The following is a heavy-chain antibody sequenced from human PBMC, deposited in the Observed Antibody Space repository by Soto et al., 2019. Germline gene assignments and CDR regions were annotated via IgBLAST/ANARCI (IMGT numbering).Heavy chain of an antibody. Sequence: QVQLQESGPGLVKPSGTLSLTCAVSGGSISSSNWLRWVRQPPGKGLEWIGEIYHSGSTNYNPSLKSRVTISVDKSKNQFSLKLSSVTAADTAVYYCARVSGQWVQDYYYYGMDVWGQGTTVTVSS. J-gene: IGHJ6*02. CDR3: ARVSGQWVQDYYYYGMDV. CDR1: GGSISSSNW. CDR2: IYHSGST. V-gene: IGHV4-4*02. D-gene: IGHD5-18*01.